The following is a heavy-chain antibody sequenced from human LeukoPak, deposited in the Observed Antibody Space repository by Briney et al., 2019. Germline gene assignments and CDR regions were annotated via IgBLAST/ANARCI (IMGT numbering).Heavy chain of an antibody. Sequence: GGSLRLSCAASGFTFSSYAMSWVRQAPGKGLEWVSAISGSGGSTYYADSVKGRFTISRDNSKNTLYLQMNSLRAEDTAVYYCAEDSTGSGSYYFDAFDIWGQGTMVTVSS. CDR3: AEDSTGSGSYYFDAFDI. D-gene: IGHD3-10*01. V-gene: IGHV3-23*01. J-gene: IGHJ3*02. CDR2: ISGSGGST. CDR1: GFTFSSYA.